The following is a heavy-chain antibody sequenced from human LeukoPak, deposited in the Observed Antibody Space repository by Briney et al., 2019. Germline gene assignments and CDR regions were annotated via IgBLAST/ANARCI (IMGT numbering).Heavy chain of an antibody. V-gene: IGHV3-30*18. Sequence: PGGSLRLSCAAAGFPFSNYAMSWVRQAPGKGLEWVAVISYDGSNKYYADSVKGRFTISRDNSKNTLYLQMNSLRAEDTAVYYCAKDSPILRLYDFWSGYYSAYFDYWGQGTLVTVSS. D-gene: IGHD3-3*01. CDR2: ISYDGSNK. CDR1: GFPFSNYA. J-gene: IGHJ4*02. CDR3: AKDSPILRLYDFWSGYYSAYFDY.